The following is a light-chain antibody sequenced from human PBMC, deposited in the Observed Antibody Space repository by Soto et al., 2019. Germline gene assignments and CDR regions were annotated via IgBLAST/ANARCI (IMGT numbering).Light chain of an antibody. CDR1: SSDVGGYNY. V-gene: IGLV2-14*01. Sequence: QSALTQPASVSGSPGQSITISCTGTSSDVGGYNYVSWYQQYPGKAPKLMIYEVSNRPSGASNRFSGSKSGNTASLTISGLQAEDEADYYCSSYISSSSPYVFGTGTKVTVL. J-gene: IGLJ1*01. CDR2: EVS. CDR3: SSYISSSSPYV.